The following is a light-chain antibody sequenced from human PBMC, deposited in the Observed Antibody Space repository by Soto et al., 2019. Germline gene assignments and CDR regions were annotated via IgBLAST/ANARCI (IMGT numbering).Light chain of an antibody. CDR1: QSVDIN. Sequence: EIVLPQSPATLSVSPGARVPLSCRASQSVDINLAWYQQKAGQAPRLLVYGASTKATDMPGRFSGRGSGTEFTLTINNLQSEDFAVYYCQQYRNWPRTVGQGTKVDIK. J-gene: IGKJ1*01. V-gene: IGKV3-15*01. CDR2: GAS. CDR3: QQYRNWPRT.